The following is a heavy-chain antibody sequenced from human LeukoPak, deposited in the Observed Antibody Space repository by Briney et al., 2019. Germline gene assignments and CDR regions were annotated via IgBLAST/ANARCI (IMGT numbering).Heavy chain of an antibody. CDR1: GLTFSSYG. Sequence: PGGSLRLSCAASGLTFSSYGMHWVRQAPGKGLEWVAVISYDGSNKYYADSVKGRFTISRDNSKNTLYLQMNSLRAEDTAVYYCAKAPWLRPGTLDYWGQGTLVTVSS. D-gene: IGHD5-12*01. CDR2: ISYDGSNK. CDR3: AKAPWLRPGTLDY. J-gene: IGHJ4*02. V-gene: IGHV3-30*18.